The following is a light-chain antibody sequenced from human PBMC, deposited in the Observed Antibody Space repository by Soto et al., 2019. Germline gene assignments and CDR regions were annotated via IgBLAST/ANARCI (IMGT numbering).Light chain of an antibody. CDR1: QRISNY. V-gene: IGKV1-39*01. CDR2: SSS. Sequence: DIQMTQSPSSLSASVGDRVTITCRASQRISNYLNWYQQRPGKATKLLIYSSSTLQSGVPSRFIGSRSGTDFTLTISSLQPEDFATDFCQQGYISPLTFGPGTKVDIK. J-gene: IGKJ3*01. CDR3: QQGYISPLT.